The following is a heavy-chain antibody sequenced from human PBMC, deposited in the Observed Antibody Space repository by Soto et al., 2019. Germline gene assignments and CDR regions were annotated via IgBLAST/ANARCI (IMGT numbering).Heavy chain of an antibody. CDR1: SGSVTGFS. Sequence: PSETLSLTCVVSSGSVTGFSWTWIRRPAGRGLEWIGLVDRSGATSYNPALESRVTMSLDTSKQAFSLELTSVTAADTAVYYCARVFYTESSGYPRPIFDSWVPGTLVTVSS. D-gene: IGHD3-22*01. CDR3: ARVFYTESSGYPRPIFDS. J-gene: IGHJ4*02. V-gene: IGHV4-4*07. CDR2: VDRSGAT.